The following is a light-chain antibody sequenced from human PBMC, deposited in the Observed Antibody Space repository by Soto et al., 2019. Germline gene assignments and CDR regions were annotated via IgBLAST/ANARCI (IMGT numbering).Light chain of an antibody. CDR2: GAS. Sequence: EIVLTQSPGTLSLSPGERATLSCRASQSVSSSYLAWYQQKPGQAPRLLIYGASSRATGIPDRFSGSGSGTDFTLTISRLEPEDFEVYYCQQYAATHRNFGPGTKADI. V-gene: IGKV3-20*01. CDR1: QSVSSSY. CDR3: QQYAATHRN. J-gene: IGKJ3*01.